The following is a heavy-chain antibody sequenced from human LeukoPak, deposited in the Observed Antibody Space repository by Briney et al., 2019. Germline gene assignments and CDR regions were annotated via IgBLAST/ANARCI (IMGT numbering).Heavy chain of an antibody. J-gene: IGHJ4*02. Sequence: PGGSLRLSCAASGFTFNSYAMSWVRQAPGKGLEWVSAISGSGDSTYYADSVKGRFTISRDNSKNTVYLQMKSLRAEDTAVYYCAKGLDSSSWYYFDYWGQGTLVTVSS. CDR2: ISGSGDST. D-gene: IGHD6-13*01. V-gene: IGHV3-23*01. CDR1: GFTFNSYA. CDR3: AKGLDSSSWYYFDY.